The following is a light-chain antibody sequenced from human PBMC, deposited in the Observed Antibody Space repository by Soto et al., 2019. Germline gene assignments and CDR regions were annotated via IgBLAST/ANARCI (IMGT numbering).Light chain of an antibody. CDR3: QQYNAWPRA. Sequence: IVLTQSPATLSLSPGKRATLSCRASLSVSRNLAWYQQKPGQAPRLLIFDASTRATGIPARFSGSGSGTEFTLTITSLQSEDFAVYYCQQYNAWPRAFGQGTKVDIK. J-gene: IGKJ1*01. CDR2: DAS. CDR1: LSVSRN. V-gene: IGKV3-15*01.